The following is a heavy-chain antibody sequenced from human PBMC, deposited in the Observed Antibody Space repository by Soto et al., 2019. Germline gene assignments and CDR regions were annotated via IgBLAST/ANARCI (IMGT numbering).Heavy chain of an antibody. V-gene: IGHV4-61*01. J-gene: IGHJ6*02. Sequence: SETLSLTCTVSGGSVSSGSYYWSWIRQPTGKGLERIGYIYYSGSTNYNTSLKSRVTISVDTSKNQFSLKLSSVTAADTAVYYCAGTYYDILTGYRPPYYYGMDVWGQGTTVTVSS. CDR1: GGSVSSGSYY. CDR3: AGTYYDILTGYRPPYYYGMDV. CDR2: IYYSGST. D-gene: IGHD3-9*01.